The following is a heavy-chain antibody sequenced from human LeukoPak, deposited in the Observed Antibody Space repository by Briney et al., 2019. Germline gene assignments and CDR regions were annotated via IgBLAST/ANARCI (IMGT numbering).Heavy chain of an antibody. Sequence: SETLSLTCAVSGYSISSGYYWGWIWQPPWKGLEWIGSIYHSGSTYYNPSLKSRVTISVDTSKNQFSLKLSSVTAADPAVYYCASSPRVSGPPSHWGQGTLVTVSS. V-gene: IGHV4-38-2*01. J-gene: IGHJ4*02. CDR1: GYSISSGYY. D-gene: IGHD5/OR15-5a*01. CDR3: ASSPRVSGPPSH. CDR2: IYHSGST.